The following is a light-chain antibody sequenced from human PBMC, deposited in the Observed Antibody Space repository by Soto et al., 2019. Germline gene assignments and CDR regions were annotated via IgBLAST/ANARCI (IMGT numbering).Light chain of an antibody. CDR3: QQSHSVPFT. CDR1: QSISDY. V-gene: IGKV1-39*01. Sequence: DIRMTQSPLSLSASVGDRVTITCRASQSISDYVNWYQQKPGKAPKLLIFAASSLPSGVLSRFSGSGSGTDFTLAISSVSPEDYATYHCQQSHSVPFTFGPGTKVHIE. J-gene: IGKJ3*01. CDR2: AAS.